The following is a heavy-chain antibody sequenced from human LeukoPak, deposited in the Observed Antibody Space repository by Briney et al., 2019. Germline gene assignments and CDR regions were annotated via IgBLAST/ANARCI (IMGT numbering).Heavy chain of an antibody. J-gene: IGHJ3*02. CDR2: IYYSGST. CDR1: GDSISSYY. CDR3: ARDRQATTAYDAFDI. Sequence: PSETLSLTCTVSGDSISSYYWSWIRQPPGKGLEWIGYIYYSGSTKYNPSLKSRVTISVDTSKNQFSLKLSSVTAADTAVYYCARDRQATTAYDAFDIWGRGTMGTVSS. V-gene: IGHV4-59*01. D-gene: IGHD4-17*01.